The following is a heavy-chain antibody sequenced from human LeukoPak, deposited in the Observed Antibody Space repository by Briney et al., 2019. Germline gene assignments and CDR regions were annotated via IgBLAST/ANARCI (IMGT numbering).Heavy chain of an antibody. CDR1: GYTFTGYY. D-gene: IGHD4-17*01. Sequence: ASVKVSCKASGYTFTGYYMHWVRQAPGQGLEWMGWINPNSGGTNYAQKFQGRVTMTRDTSISTAYMELSRLRSDDTAVYYYARVGGATVTTDYYYYGMDVWGQGTTVTVSS. J-gene: IGHJ6*02. CDR2: INPNSGGT. V-gene: IGHV1-2*02. CDR3: ARVGGATVTTDYYYYGMDV.